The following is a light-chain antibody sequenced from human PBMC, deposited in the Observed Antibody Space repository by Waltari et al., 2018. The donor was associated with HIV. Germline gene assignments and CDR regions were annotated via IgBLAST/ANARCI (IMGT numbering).Light chain of an antibody. J-gene: IGKJ2*01. V-gene: IGKV3-15*01. CDR3: QQYNNWPPEDT. CDR1: QSVTTN. CDR2: GAP. Sequence: EIVMTQSPATLSVSPGESAILSCRASQSVTTNLAWYQQKPGQAPRLLIYGAPTRATGIPARFSGSGSGTGFTLTISSLQSEDFAIYYCQQYNNWPPEDTFGQGTKLEIK.